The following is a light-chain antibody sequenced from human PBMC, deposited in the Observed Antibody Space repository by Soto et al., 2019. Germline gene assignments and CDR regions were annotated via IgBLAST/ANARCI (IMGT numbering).Light chain of an antibody. V-gene: IGKV3-15*01. CDR2: GAS. Sequence: EIVMTQSPATLSVSPGERATLSCRASQSVRSNLAWYQQKPGQAPRLIIFGASTRATGVPARFSGSGSGTEFTLTVSSLQSEDFAIYYCQQYNDWPRRLTFGGGTKVEIK. CDR1: QSVRSN. CDR3: QQYNDWPRRLT. J-gene: IGKJ4*01.